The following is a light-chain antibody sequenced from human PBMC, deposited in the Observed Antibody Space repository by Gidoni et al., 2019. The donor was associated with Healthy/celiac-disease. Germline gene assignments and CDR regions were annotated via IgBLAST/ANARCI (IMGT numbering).Light chain of an antibody. CDR1: QGISSW. J-gene: IGKJ2*01. Sequence: DIQMSQSPSSVSASGGDRVTITCRASQGISSWLDWYQQKPGKAPKLLIYAASSLQSGVPSRFSGSGSGTDFTLTISSLQPQDFATYYCQQANSFPPTFGQGTKLEIK. CDR2: AAS. V-gene: IGKV1-12*01. CDR3: QQANSFPPT.